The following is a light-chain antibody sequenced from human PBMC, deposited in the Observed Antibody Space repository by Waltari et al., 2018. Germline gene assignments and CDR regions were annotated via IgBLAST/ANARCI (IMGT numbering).Light chain of an antibody. J-gene: IGLJ2*01. V-gene: IGLV2-14*03. CDR1: SSDVGGYTS. Sequence: SALTPPASVSGSPGQSIPIPCTATSSDVGGYTSVSCDQQHPGKAPKLTISDVTSRPSGVSARFSGSKSDNTASLTISGLQAEDEADYYCSSYTGRSISVVFGGGTKLTVL. CDR3: SSYTGRSISVV. CDR2: DVT.